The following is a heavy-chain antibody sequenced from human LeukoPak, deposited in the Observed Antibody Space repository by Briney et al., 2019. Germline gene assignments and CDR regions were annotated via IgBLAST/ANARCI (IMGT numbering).Heavy chain of an antibody. J-gene: IGHJ4*02. D-gene: IGHD3-22*01. CDR3: ARSYNYRFDY. Sequence: PGGSLRLSCEVSGFTVSTYWMHWVRQGPGKGLEWVARLSSDGRSTNYADFVKGRATISRDNAKNTLFLEMSGLRADDTAVYYCARSYNYRFDYWGKGTLVVVSS. V-gene: IGHV3-74*01. CDR2: LSSDGRST. CDR1: GFTVSTYW.